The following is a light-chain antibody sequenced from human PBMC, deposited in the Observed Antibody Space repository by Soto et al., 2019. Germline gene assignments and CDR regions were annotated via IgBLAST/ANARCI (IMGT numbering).Light chain of an antibody. Sequence: EIVLTQSPGTLSLSPEERATLSCRASQSISISYLAWYQQKPGQAPRLLIYGASNRATGIPDRFSGSGSGTDFTLTISRLEPEDFAVYYCQQYGSSGTFGQGTKVDIK. CDR2: GAS. CDR1: QSISISY. CDR3: QQYGSSGT. J-gene: IGKJ1*01. V-gene: IGKV3-20*01.